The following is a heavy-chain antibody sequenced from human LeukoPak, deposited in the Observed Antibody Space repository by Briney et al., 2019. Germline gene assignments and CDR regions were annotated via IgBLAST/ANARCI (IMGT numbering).Heavy chain of an antibody. CDR1: GGSFSDFY. D-gene: IGHD2-2*01. CDR2: INHSGST. J-gene: IGHJ4*02. CDR3: ARGRYCSSTSCSTYMVATFNY. V-gene: IGHV4-34*01. Sequence: SETLSLTCAVYGGSFSDFYWSWIRQPPGKGLEWIGEINHSGSTNYNPSLKSRVTISVDTSKNQFSLKLSSVTAADTAVYYCARGRYCSSTSCSTYMVATFNYWGQGTLVTVSS.